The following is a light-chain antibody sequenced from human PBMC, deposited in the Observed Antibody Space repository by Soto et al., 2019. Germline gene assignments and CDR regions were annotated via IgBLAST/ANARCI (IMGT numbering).Light chain of an antibody. J-gene: IGLJ3*02. CDR3: TSYVGSNIWV. V-gene: IGLV2-8*01. CDR1: SSDVGAYKY. Sequence: QSALTQPPSASGSPGQSVTISCTGTSSDVGAYKYVSWYQQYPGKAPKLMIYEVSKRPSGVPDRFSGSKSGNTASLTVSGLEAEYEADYYCTSYVGSNIWVFGGGTKPTVL. CDR2: EVS.